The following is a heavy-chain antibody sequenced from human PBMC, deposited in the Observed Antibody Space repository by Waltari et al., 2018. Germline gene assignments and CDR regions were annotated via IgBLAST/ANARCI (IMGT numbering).Heavy chain of an antibody. CDR1: GYTFTGYY. Sequence: QVQLVQSGAEVKKPGASVKVSCKASGYTFTGYYMHWVRQAPGQGLEWMGWINPNSGGTNYAQKFQGRVTMTRDTSISTAYMELSRLRSDDTAVYYCAKTYYDFWSGYADAFDIWGQGTMVTVSS. CDR2: INPNSGGT. J-gene: IGHJ3*02. CDR3: AKTYYDFWSGYADAFDI. V-gene: IGHV1-2*02. D-gene: IGHD3-3*01.